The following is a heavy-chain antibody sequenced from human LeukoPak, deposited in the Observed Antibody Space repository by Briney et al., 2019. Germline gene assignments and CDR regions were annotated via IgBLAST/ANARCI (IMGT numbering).Heavy chain of an antibody. CDR1: GFTFSTYS. Sequence: GGSLRLSCAASGFTFSTYSINWVRQAPGKGLEWVSAISGSGGSTYYADSVKGRFTISRDNSKNTLYLQMNSLRAEDTAVYYCAKITPLGGATTDDAFDIWGQGTMVTVSS. J-gene: IGHJ3*02. CDR2: ISGSGGST. V-gene: IGHV3-23*01. CDR3: AKITPLGGATTDDAFDI. D-gene: IGHD1-26*01.